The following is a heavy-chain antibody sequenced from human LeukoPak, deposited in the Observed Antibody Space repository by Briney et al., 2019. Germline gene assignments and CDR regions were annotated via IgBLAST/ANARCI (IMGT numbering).Heavy chain of an antibody. Sequence: GGSLRLSCVVSGFTFSSYPMSWVRQAPGKGLEWVSVISESGDVTHYADSMKGWFTISRDNTKNTLSLQMNSLRAEDTAIYYCARDSSHYLGSSDYWGQGTLVTVSS. CDR2: ISESGDVT. D-gene: IGHD6-6*01. CDR1: GFTFSSYP. CDR3: ARDSSHYLGSSDY. V-gene: IGHV3-23*01. J-gene: IGHJ4*02.